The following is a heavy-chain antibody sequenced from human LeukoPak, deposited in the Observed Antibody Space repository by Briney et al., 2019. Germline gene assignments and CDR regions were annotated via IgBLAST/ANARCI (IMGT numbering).Heavy chain of an antibody. CDR3: ASPYSNYVGLFDY. J-gene: IGHJ4*02. CDR2: IYYSGST. Sequence: PSETLSLTCTVSGGSISSSSYYWGWIRQPPGKGLEWIGSIYYSGSTYCNPSLKSRVTISVDTSKNQFSLKLSSVTAADTAVYYCASPYSNYVGLFDYWGQGTLVTVSS. V-gene: IGHV4-39*01. D-gene: IGHD4-11*01. CDR1: GGSISSSSYY.